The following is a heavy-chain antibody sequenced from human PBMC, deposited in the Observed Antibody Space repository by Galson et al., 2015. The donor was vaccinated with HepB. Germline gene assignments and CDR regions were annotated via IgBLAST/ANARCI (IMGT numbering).Heavy chain of an antibody. CDR1: GFTFSGYY. V-gene: IGHV3-11*06. D-gene: IGHD3-16*01. CDR3: ARDGVWDRASDV. CDR2: INSSGSYT. J-gene: IGHJ3*01. Sequence: SLRLSCAASGFTFSGYYMNWVRQAPGKGLEWLSYINSSGSYTDYADSVKGRFTISRDNVKNTMYLEMNSLRAEDTAVYYCARDGVWDRASDVWGQGILVAVSS.